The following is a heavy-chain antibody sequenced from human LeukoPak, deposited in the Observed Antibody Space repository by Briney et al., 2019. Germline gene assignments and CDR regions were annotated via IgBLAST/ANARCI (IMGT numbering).Heavy chain of an antibody. D-gene: IGHD4-17*01. CDR3: AKDIRQNPGDNGGLDAFDF. V-gene: IGHV3-23*01. J-gene: IGHJ3*01. CDR2: VSARGEGDKT. Sequence: PGGSLRLSCAASGFSFSLYAMRGVRQAPGKGLEWVAAVSARGEGDKTYYADSVKGRFTISRDNSRKTVYLQMNALRVDDTAVYCCAKDIRQNPGDNGGLDAFDFWGQGTMVTVSS. CDR1: GFSFSLYA.